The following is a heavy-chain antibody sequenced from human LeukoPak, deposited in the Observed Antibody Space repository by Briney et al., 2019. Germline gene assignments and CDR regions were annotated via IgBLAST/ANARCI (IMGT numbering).Heavy chain of an antibody. V-gene: IGHV3-30*18. CDR3: AKDWGFRRGYDLAGSGYMDV. D-gene: IGHD5-12*01. CDR2: ISYDGSNK. J-gene: IGHJ6*03. Sequence: GGSLRLSCAASGFTFSSYGMHWVRQAPGKGLEWVAVISYDGSNKYYADSVKGRFTISRDNSKNTLYLQMNSLRAEDTAVYYCAKDWGFRRGYDLAGSGYMDVWGKGTTVTVSS. CDR1: GFTFSSYG.